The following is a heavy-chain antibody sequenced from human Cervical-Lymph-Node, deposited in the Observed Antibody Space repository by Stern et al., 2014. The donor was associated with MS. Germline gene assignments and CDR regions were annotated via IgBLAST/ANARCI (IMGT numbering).Heavy chain of an antibody. CDR2: VSNEGSKQ. CDR1: GFIFSNYA. Sequence: QVQLVQSGGGVVQPGRSLRLSCAASGFIFSNYAMHWVRQAPGKGLDWVAFVSNEGSKQFYADSVKGRFTISRDNANNTLYLQMNSLRPEDTAVYYCGRDTCRGGGCYFRYWGQGILNTVSS. J-gene: IGHJ4*02. V-gene: IGHV3-30-3*01. CDR3: GRDTCRGGGCYFRY. D-gene: IGHD2-15*01.